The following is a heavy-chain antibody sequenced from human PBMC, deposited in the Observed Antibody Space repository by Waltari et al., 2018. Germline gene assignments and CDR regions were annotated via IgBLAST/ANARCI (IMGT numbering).Heavy chain of an antibody. CDR3: ARRGQSTSGYYYYYMDV. D-gene: IGHD2-2*01. CDR2: IIPIFGTA. J-gene: IGHJ6*03. V-gene: IGHV1-69*12. Sequence: QVQLVQSGAEVKKPGSSVKVSCKASGGTFSSYAISWVRQAPGQGLEWMGGIIPIFGTANYAQKFQGRVTITADESTSTAYMELSSLRSEDTAVYYCARRGQSTSGYYYYYMDVWGKRTTVTISS. CDR1: GGTFSSYA.